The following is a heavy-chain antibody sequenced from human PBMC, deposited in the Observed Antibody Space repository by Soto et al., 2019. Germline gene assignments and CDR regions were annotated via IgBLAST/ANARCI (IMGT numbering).Heavy chain of an antibody. CDR2: IIPIFGTA. CDR3: ASVLWQWLGTGFDY. V-gene: IGHV1-69*01. D-gene: IGHD6-19*01. J-gene: IGHJ4*02. Sequence: QVQLVQSGAEVKKPGSSVKVSCKASVGTFSSYAISWVRQAPGQGLEWMGGIIPIFGTANYAQKFQGRVTITAEESTSTAYMELSSLRSEDTAVYYCASVLWQWLGTGFDYWGQGTLVTVSS. CDR1: VGTFSSYA.